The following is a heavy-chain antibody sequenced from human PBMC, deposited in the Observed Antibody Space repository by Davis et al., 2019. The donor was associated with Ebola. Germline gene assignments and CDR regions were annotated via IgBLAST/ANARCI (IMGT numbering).Heavy chain of an antibody. Sequence: PGGSLRLSCSASGFTFSSYGMHWVRQAPGKGLEWVAVIWFDGTKTFYTDSVKGRFTISRDNSKNTLSLHMNSLRADDTAIYYCARNGVEGSLDSWGQGTLVTVS. CDR1: GFTFSSYG. CDR2: IWFDGTKT. V-gene: IGHV3-33*01. CDR3: ARNGVEGSLDS. D-gene: IGHD2-8*01. J-gene: IGHJ4*02.